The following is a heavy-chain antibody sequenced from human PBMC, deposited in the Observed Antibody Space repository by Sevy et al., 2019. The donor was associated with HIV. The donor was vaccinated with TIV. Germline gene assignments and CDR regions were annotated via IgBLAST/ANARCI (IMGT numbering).Heavy chain of an antibody. CDR1: GYTFTSYG. CDR2: ISAYNGNT. V-gene: IGHV1-18*01. Sequence: ASVKVSCKASGYTFTSYGISWVRQAPGQGLEWMGWISAYNGNTNYAQKLQGRVTMTTDTSNSTAYMELRSLRSDDTAVYYCARDHERIVVVPAAIHDAFDIWGQGTMVTVSS. J-gene: IGHJ3*02. CDR3: ARDHERIVVVPAAIHDAFDI. D-gene: IGHD2-2*01.